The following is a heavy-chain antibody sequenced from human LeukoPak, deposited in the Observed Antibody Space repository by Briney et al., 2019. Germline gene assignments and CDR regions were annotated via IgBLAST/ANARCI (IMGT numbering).Heavy chain of an antibody. D-gene: IGHD3-22*01. Sequence: GESLKISCKGPGYSLTSYWIGWVRQMPGKGLEWMGIIYPGDSDTRYSPSFQGQVTISADKSISTAYLQWSSLKTSDTAMHYCARRSYYYDSSDYWGQGTLVTVSS. CDR3: ARRSYYYDSSDY. J-gene: IGHJ4*02. CDR2: IYPGDSDT. CDR1: GYSLTSYW. V-gene: IGHV5-51*01.